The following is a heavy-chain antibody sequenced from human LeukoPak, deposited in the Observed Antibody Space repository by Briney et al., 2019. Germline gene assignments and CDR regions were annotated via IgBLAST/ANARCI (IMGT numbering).Heavy chain of an antibody. V-gene: IGHV1-58*01. CDR1: GFTFTSSA. J-gene: IGHJ6*02. CDR2: IVVGSGNT. D-gene: IGHD6-13*01. Sequence: SVKVSCKASGFTFTSSAVQWVRQARGQRLEWIGWIVVGSGNTNYAQKFQERVTITRDMSTSTAYMELSSLRSEDTAVYYWAAGLEYSSSWYSHYYYYGMDVWGQGTTVTVSS. CDR3: AAGLEYSSSWYSHYYYYGMDV.